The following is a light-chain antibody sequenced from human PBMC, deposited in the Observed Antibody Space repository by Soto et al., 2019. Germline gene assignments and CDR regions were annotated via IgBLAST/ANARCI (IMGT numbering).Light chain of an antibody. Sequence: EIVLKQSPDTLSLSPGERATLSCRASQSVKNNYLAWYQQKPGQAPRFLIYDASSRDTGIPDRFSGSGSGTDFTLTISRLEPEDLGVYYCRQYGSIPLTVGGGTKVDI. J-gene: IGKJ4*02. CDR3: RQYGSIPLT. CDR1: QSVKNNY. CDR2: DAS. V-gene: IGKV3-20*01.